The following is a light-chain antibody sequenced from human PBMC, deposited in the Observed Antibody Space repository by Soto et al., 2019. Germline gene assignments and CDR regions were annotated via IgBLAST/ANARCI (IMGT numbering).Light chain of an antibody. Sequence: QSALTQPASVSGSPGQSITISCTGTSSDVGGYNYVSWYQQHPGNAPKLMIYDVSNRPSGVSNRFSGSKSGNTASLTISGLQAEDEADYYCNSYTSSSTVVFRGGTQLTVL. CDR1: SSDVGGYNY. CDR3: NSYTSSSTVV. V-gene: IGLV2-14*01. CDR2: DVS. J-gene: IGLJ2*01.